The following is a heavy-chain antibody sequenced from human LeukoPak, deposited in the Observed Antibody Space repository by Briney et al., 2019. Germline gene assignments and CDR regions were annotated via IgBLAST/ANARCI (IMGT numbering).Heavy chain of an antibody. CDR2: FDPEDGET. CDR3: ATQQLVRFVLRFQH. CDR1: GYTLTELS. V-gene: IGHV1-24*01. J-gene: IGHJ1*01. Sequence: ASVKVSCKVSGYTLTELSMHWVRQAPGKGLEWMGRFDPEDGETIYAQKFQGRVTMTEDTSTNTAYMELSSLRSEDTAVYYCATQQLVRFVLRFQHWGQGTLVTISS. D-gene: IGHD6-13*01.